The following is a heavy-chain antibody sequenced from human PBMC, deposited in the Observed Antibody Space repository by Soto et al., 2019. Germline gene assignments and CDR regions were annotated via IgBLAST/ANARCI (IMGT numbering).Heavy chain of an antibody. J-gene: IGHJ1*01. V-gene: IGHV3-74*01. CDR1: GFTFSSYW. CDR3: ARLPNKSPQN. CDR2: ISTDASST. Sequence: EVHLVESGGGLVQPGGSLRLSCAASGFTFSSYWMHWVRQAPGKGLVWVSSISTDASSTSYADPGKGRFTISRDNAKNTLYLQMNSVRAEDTAVYYCARLPNKSPQNWGQGTLVIVSP.